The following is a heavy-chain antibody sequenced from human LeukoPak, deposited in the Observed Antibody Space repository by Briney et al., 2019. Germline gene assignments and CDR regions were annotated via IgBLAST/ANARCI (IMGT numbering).Heavy chain of an antibody. CDR2: MYYSGST. CDR1: GGAISFYY. J-gene: IGHJ3*02. D-gene: IGHD1-26*01. Sequence: SETLSLTCTVSGGAISFYYWSWIRQPPGKGLDWLAYMYYSGSTNYNPSLKSRVTISVDTSKNQFSLKLSSVTAADTAVYYCARGGSIVGATPHDTFDIWGQGTMVTVSS. CDR3: ARGGSIVGATPHDTFDI. V-gene: IGHV4-59*01.